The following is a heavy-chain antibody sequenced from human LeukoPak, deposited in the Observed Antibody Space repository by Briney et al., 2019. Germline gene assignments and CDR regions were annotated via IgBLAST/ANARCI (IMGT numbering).Heavy chain of an antibody. D-gene: IGHD6-13*01. J-gene: IGHJ3*02. CDR1: GFTFSSYS. V-gene: IGHV3-21*01. CDR2: ISSSSSYI. CDR3: ARDRAAAAGIHAFDI. Sequence: PGGSLRLSCAASGFTFSSYSMNWVRQAPGKGLEWVSSISSSSSYIYYADSVKGRFTISRDNAKNSLYLQMNSLRAEDTAVYYCARDRAAAAGIHAFDIWGQGTMVSVSS.